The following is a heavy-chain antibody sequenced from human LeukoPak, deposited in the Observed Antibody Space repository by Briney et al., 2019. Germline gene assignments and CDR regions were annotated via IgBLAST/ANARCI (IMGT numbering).Heavy chain of an antibody. D-gene: IGHD3/OR15-3a*01. CDR3: ARDLHYGLFDY. J-gene: IGHJ4*02. CDR1: GFTFSNSW. Sequence: GGSLRLSCAASGFTFSNSWLHWVRQAPGKGLVWVSRINERGSSTSYADSVKGRFTISRDNAKNTLYLQMNSLRAEDAAVYYCARDLHYGLFDYWGQGTLVTVSS. V-gene: IGHV3-74*01. CDR2: INERGSST.